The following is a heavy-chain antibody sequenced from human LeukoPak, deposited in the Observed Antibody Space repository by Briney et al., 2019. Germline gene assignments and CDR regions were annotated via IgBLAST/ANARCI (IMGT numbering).Heavy chain of an antibody. D-gene: IGHD7-27*01. CDR1: GYSIRSGYH. CDR2: IYRSGIT. CDR3: ARVNWVVDY. V-gene: IGHV4-38-2*01. J-gene: IGHJ4*02. Sequence: SETLSLTCAVSGYSIRSGYHWGWIRQPPGKRLEWIGSIYRSGITYYNPSLKSRVTISVDTSKNQFSLKVSSVTAADTAVYYCARVNWVVDYWGQGTLVTVSS.